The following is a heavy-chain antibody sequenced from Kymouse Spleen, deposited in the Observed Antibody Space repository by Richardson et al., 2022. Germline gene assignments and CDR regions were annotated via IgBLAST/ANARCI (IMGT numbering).Heavy chain of an antibody. J-gene: IGHJ6*02. CDR3: ARDPGMTTVTANSPYYYYYGMDV. V-gene: IGHV3-33*01. CDR2: IWYDGSNK. Sequence: QVQLVESGGGVVQPGRSLRLSCAASGFTFSSYGMHWVRQAPGKGLEWVAVIWYDGSNKYYADSVKGRFTISRDNSKNTLYLQMNSLRAEDTAVYYCARDPGMTTVTANSPYYYYYGMDVWGQGTTVTVSS. D-gene: IGHD4-17*01. CDR1: GFTFSSYG.